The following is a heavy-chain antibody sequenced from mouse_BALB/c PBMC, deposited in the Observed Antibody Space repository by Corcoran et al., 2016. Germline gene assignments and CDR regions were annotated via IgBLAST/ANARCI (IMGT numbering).Heavy chain of an antibody. D-gene: IGHD2-3*01. CDR3: ARDDGYPALGAY. J-gene: IGHJ3*01. CDR2: ISYDGSN. CDR1: GYSITSGYY. V-gene: IGHV3-6*02. Sequence: DVQLQESGPGLVKPSQSLSLTCSVTGYSITSGYYWNWIRQFPGNKLEWMGYISYDGSNNYNPSLKNRISITRDTSKNQFFLKLNSVTTEDTATYYCARDDGYPALGAYWGQGTLVTVSA.